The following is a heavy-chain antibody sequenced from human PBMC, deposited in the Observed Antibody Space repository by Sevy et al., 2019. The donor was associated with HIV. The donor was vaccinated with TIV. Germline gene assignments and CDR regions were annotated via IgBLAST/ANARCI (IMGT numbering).Heavy chain of an antibody. Sequence: SETLSLTCTVSGGSITSLYWNWIRPPPGKGLEWIANIYYNGHINYNPSLKSRVTLSLDTSKNQFSLRLGSVTAADTAMYYCAGENAWGRGYSWGQGTLVTVSS. CDR1: GGSITSLY. CDR3: AGENAWGRGYS. CDR2: IYYNGHI. J-gene: IGHJ4*02. D-gene: IGHD1-26*01. V-gene: IGHV4-59*08.